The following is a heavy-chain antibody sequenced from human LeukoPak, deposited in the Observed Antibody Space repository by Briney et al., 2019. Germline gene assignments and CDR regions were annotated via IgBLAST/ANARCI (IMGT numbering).Heavy chain of an antibody. J-gene: IGHJ3*02. V-gene: IGHV1-2*04. D-gene: IGHD2-15*01. CDR2: INPNSGGT. CDR1: GGTFSSYA. Sequence: GASVKVSCKASGGTFSSYAISWVRQAPGQGLEWMGWINPNSGGTNYAQKFQGWVTMTRDTSISTAYMELSRLRSDDTAVYYCARGLQVEAATLYAFDIWGQGTMVTVSS. CDR3: ARGLQVEAATLYAFDI.